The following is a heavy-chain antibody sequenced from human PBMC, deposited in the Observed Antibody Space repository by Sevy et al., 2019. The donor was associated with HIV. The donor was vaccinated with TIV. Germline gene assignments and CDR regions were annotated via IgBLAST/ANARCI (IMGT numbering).Heavy chain of an antibody. V-gene: IGHV3-49*03. D-gene: IGHD3-10*01. CDR1: GFTSGDYI. Sequence: GGSLRLSCTPSGFTSGDYILTWFRQAPGKGREWGGFIRSKTYGGPIEYAASVKGRITISRDDSKNIAYLRMNSLKTEDTAVYYCTRTSYYYDSGSYYGMDVWGQGTTVTVSS. CDR3: TRTSYYYDSGSYYGMDV. CDR2: IRSKTYGGPI. J-gene: IGHJ6*02.